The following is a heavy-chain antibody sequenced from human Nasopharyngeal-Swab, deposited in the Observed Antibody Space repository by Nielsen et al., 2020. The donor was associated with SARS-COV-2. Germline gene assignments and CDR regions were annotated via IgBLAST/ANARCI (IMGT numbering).Heavy chain of an antibody. D-gene: IGHD4-17*01. Sequence: SETLSLTCTVSGGSISSSSYYWGWIRQPPGKGLEWIGSIYYSGSTYYNPSLKSRVTISVDTSKNQFSLKLSSVTAADTAVYYCARHTTVTTFYHDAFDIWGQGTMVTVSS. CDR1: GGSISSSSYY. J-gene: IGHJ3*02. CDR3: ARHTTVTTFYHDAFDI. CDR2: IYYSGST. V-gene: IGHV4-39*01.